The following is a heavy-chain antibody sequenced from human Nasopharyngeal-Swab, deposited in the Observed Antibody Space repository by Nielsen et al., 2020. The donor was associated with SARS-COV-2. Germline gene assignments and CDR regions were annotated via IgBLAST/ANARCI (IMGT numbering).Heavy chain of an antibody. J-gene: IGHJ4*02. CDR2: ISGSGDST. V-gene: IGHV3-23*01. D-gene: IGHD4-17*01. CDR3: AKDRSVTTDCLVY. Sequence: WIRQPPGKGLEWVSAISGSGDSTYYADSVKGRFTISRDNSKNTLYLQMNSLRAEDTAVYYCAKDRSVTTDCLVYWGQGTLVTVSS.